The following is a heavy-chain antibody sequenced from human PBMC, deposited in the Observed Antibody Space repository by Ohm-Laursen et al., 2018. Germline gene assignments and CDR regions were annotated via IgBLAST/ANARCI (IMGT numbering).Heavy chain of an antibody. Sequence: SLRLSCAASGFTVSSNYMSWVRQAPGKGLEWVSVIYSGGSTYYADSVKGRFTISRDNSKNTLYLQMNSLRAEDTAVYYCAKGSIQLWISPFDYWGQGTLVTVSS. CDR3: AKGSIQLWISPFDY. V-gene: IGHV3-53*01. D-gene: IGHD5-18*01. J-gene: IGHJ4*02. CDR1: GFTVSSNY. CDR2: IYSGGST.